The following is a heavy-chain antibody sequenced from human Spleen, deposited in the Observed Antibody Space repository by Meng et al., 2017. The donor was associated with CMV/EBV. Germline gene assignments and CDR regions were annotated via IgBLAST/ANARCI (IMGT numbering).Heavy chain of an antibody. J-gene: IGHJ4*02. CDR2: INHSGST. CDR3: AGRIGYSYGNGDY. Sequence: QGQLKQCGGGLLQPSETLSLTCAVYGWSFSGYYWSWIRQPPGKGLEWIGEINHSGSTNYNPSLKSRDTISVDTSKNQFSLKLSSVTAADTAVYYCAGRIGYSYGNGDYWGQGTLVTVSS. V-gene: IGHV4-34*01. D-gene: IGHD5-18*01. CDR1: GWSFSGYY.